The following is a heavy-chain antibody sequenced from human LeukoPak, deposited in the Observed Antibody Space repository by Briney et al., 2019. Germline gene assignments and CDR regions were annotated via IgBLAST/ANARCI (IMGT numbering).Heavy chain of an antibody. D-gene: IGHD3-9*01. CDR2: ISSSGSTI. J-gene: IGHJ3*02. Sequence: GGTLRLSCAASGFTSSSYEMNWVRQAPAKGLEWVLYISSSGSTIYYADSVKGRFPISGDNAKNSLYLQMNSPRAEDTAVYYCAREFGLRYFDWLLWGAFDIWGQGTMATVSS. CDR3: AREFGLRYFDWLLWGAFDI. V-gene: IGHV3-48*03. CDR1: GFTSSSYE.